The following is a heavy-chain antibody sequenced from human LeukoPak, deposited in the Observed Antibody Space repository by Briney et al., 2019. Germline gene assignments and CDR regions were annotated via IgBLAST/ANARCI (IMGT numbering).Heavy chain of an antibody. CDR1: GFTFSDHY. CDR3: ARRMANGAFDY. V-gene: IGHV3-11*04. D-gene: IGHD5-24*01. Sequence: PGGSLRLSCAASGFTFSDHYMSWIRQAPGKGLEWISYISSSGSTIYYADSVKGRFTISRDNAKNSLYLQMNSLRAEDTAVYYCARRMANGAFDYWGQGTLVTVSS. J-gene: IGHJ4*02. CDR2: ISSSGSTI.